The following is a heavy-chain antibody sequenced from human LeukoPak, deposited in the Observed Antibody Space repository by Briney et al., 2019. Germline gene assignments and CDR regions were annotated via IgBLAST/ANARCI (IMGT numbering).Heavy chain of an antibody. J-gene: IGHJ4*02. CDR2: IYYSGST. D-gene: IGHD3-22*01. CDR3: ARGSLYYDSSGPPKLSEAPPNY. V-gene: IGHV4-31*03. CDR1: GGSISSGGYY. Sequence: SETLSLTCTVSGGSISSGGYYWSWIRQHPGKGLEWIGYIYYSGSTYYNPSLKSRVTISVDTSKNQFSLKLSSVTAADTAVYYCARGSLYYDSSGPPKLSEAPPNYWGQGTLVTVSS.